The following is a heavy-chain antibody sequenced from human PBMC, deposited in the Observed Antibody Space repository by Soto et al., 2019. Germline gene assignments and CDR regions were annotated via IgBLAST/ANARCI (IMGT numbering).Heavy chain of an antibody. CDR1: GGSFSGGHYY. Sequence: SETLSLTCTVSGGSFSGGHYYLSWVRQPPGKGLEWIGYIYYSGSAYHNPSLKSRLTLSGDTCKNQFSLKLSSVTAADTAVSWCARVRNVAADYYCESCGRGRLVTVCS. V-gene: IGHV4-30-4*01. CDR2: IYYSGSA. CDR3: ARVRNVAADYYCES. D-gene: IGHD6-13*01. J-gene: IGHJ4*02.